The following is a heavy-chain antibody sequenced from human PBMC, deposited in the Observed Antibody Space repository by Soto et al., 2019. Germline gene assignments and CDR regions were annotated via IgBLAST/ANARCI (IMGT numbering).Heavy chain of an antibody. Sequence: PGGSLRLSCAASGFTFSSYAMSWIRQAPGKGLEWVSAISSSGGSTYYADSVEGRFTISRDSSKNTLYLQMNSLRAEDTALYYCAKGLVYGGYSVVRAFDYWGQGTLVTVPS. CDR1: GFTFSSYA. CDR3: AKGLVYGGYSVVRAFDY. D-gene: IGHD3-22*01. V-gene: IGHV3-23*01. CDR2: ISSSGGST. J-gene: IGHJ4*02.